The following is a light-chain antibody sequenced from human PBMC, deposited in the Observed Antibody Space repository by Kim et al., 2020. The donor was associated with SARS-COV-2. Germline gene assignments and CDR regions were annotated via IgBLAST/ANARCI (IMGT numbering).Light chain of an antibody. CDR2: RNH. CDR1: TSNIGNNF. Sequence: QSVLTQPPSASETPGQCVTISCSGSTSNIGNNFVNWYQQLPGAAPKLLLYRNHERPSGVPDRISGSKSGTSASLAISGLRAEDEADYYCASWDDRLSGPVFGGGTKVTVL. CDR3: ASWDDRLSGPV. V-gene: IGLV1-47*01. J-gene: IGLJ3*02.